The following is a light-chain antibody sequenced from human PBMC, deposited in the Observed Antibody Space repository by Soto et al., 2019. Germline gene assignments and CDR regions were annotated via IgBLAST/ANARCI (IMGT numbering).Light chain of an antibody. J-gene: IGKJ1*01. CDR2: DAS. CDR1: QSITNR. CDR3: QQYKSYWT. Sequence: DIQMTQSPSTLSASVGDRVTITCRVSQSITNRLAWYQQTPGKAPKVLIYDASNLESGVPSRFSGSGSGTQFIITISRLQPDDVATYYCQQYKSYWTFGQGTKVDIK. V-gene: IGKV1-5*01.